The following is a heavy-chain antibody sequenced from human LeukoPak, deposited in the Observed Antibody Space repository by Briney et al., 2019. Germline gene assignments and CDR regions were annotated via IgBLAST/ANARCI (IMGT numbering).Heavy chain of an antibody. CDR2: ISSSGFSV. V-gene: IGHV3-11*01. Sequence: PGGSLRLSCAASGFTFSGYNMNWIRQAPGKGLEWVANISSSGFSVDYAHSVKGRFIISRDNVKNTLSLQMNSLRAGDTAVYYCARKILITFGPNSHPMDVWGQGTTVTV. D-gene: IGHD3-16*01. J-gene: IGHJ6*02. CDR1: GFTFSGYN. CDR3: ARKILITFGPNSHPMDV.